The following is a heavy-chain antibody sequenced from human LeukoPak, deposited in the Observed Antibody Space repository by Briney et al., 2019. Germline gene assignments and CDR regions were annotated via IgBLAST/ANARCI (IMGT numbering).Heavy chain of an antibody. CDR1: GGSISSSSYY. CDR2: IYYSGST. J-gene: IGHJ4*02. Sequence: PSETLSLTCTVSGGSISSSSYYWGWIRQPPGKGLEWIGSIYYSGSTYYNPSLKNRVTISVDTSKNQFSLKVNSVTAADTALYYCATERQQMWDYWGQGILVTVSS. CDR3: ATERQQMWDY. D-gene: IGHD6-13*01. V-gene: IGHV4-39*07.